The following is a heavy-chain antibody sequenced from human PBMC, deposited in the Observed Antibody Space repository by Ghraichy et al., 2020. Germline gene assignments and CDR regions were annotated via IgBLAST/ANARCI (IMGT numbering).Heavy chain of an antibody. CDR3: ARTLPGIAVAGYWYFDH. CDR1: GGSISSYY. CDR2: IYYSGST. Sequence: ETLSLTCTVSGGSISSYYWSWIRQPPGKGLEWIGYIYYSGSTNYNPSLKSRVTISVDTSKNQFSLKLSSVTAADTAVYYCARTLPGIAVAGYWYFDHWGRGTLVTVSS. J-gene: IGHJ2*01. D-gene: IGHD6-19*01. V-gene: IGHV4-59*01.